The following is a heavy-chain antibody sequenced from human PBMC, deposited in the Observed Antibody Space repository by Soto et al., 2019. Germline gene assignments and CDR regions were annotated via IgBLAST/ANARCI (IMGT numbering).Heavy chain of an antibody. D-gene: IGHD3-22*01. CDR3: ARCDSSGSIAY. Sequence: QVQLQESGPGLVKPSQTLSLTCTVSGGSISSGGYYWSWIRQHPGKGLEWIGYIHYSGSTYYKPSLKSRVTISVDTSKNQFSLKLNSVTAADTAVYYSARCDSSGSIAYWGQGTLVTVSS. CDR1: GGSISSGGYY. CDR2: IHYSGST. V-gene: IGHV4-31*03. J-gene: IGHJ4*02.